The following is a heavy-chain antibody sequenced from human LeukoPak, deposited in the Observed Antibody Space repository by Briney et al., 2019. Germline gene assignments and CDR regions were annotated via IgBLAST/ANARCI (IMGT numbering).Heavy chain of an antibody. CDR3: ARDQITIYYDDSDYGVGFDY. Sequence: VASVKASCKASGYTFTCYYLHWVRQAPGQGLEWMGWLNPNSGGTRYSPKFQDKVTMTRYTSISTAYMELSSLRSDDTAVYYCARDQITIYYDDSDYGVGFDYWGQGTMVTVSS. D-gene: IGHD3-22*01. CDR2: LNPNSGGT. V-gene: IGHV1-2*02. CDR1: GYTFTCYY. J-gene: IGHJ4*02.